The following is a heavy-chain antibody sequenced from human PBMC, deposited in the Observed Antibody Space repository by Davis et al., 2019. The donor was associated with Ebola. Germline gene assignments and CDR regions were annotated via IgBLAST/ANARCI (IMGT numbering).Heavy chain of an antibody. D-gene: IGHD1-1*01. J-gene: IGHJ6*02. CDR3: ARAQIQQRHYGLDV. CDR2: ITHTGIT. CDR1: GGSFSGYY. V-gene: IGHV4-34*01. Sequence: SETLSLTCAVYGGSFSGYYWSWVRQPPGRGLQWIGEITHTGITNYDPSLKSRVTISVDTSKNQFSLRLHSVTVADTAIYYCARAQIQQRHYGLDVWGQGTTLIVSS.